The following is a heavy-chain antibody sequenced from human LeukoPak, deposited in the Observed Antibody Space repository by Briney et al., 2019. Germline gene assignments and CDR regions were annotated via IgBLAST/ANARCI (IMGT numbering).Heavy chain of an antibody. CDR2: ICYSGSP. D-gene: IGHD6-19*01. CDR1: SRFVNSSSSW. V-gene: IGHV4-39*01. J-gene: IGHJ4*02. Sequence: SETLSLICTVSSRFVNSSSSWWPPIRQQPGKGVGRNAGICYSGSPYYNPSLKSRLTISVDTSKNQFSLKLSSVTAADTAVYYCARQRGSGWFGYWGQGTLVTVSS. CDR3: ARQRGSGWFGY.